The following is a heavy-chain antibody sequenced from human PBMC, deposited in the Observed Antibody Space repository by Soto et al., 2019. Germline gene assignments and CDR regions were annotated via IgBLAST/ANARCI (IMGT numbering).Heavy chain of an antibody. J-gene: IGHJ3*02. CDR3: EKDPGVEQWLVLSAFDI. Sequence: EVQLLESGGGLVQPGGSLRLSCAASGFTFSSYAMSWVRQAPGKGLEWVSAISGSGGSTYYADSVKGRFTISRDNSKNTLYRQMNSLRAEDTAVYYCEKDPGVEQWLVLSAFDIWGQGTMVTVSS. CDR1: GFTFSSYA. V-gene: IGHV3-23*01. D-gene: IGHD6-19*01. CDR2: ISGSGGST.